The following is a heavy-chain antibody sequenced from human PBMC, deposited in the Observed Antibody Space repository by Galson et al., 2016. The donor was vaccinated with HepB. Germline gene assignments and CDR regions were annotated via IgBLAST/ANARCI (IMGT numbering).Heavy chain of an antibody. CDR1: GGTFTSYA. Sequence: SVKVSCKASGGTFTSYAISWVRQAPGQGLEWMGGIIPNFGTSYYAQKFQGRVTITADESTSTAYMELSSLRSEGTAVYYCARVRDGYNHYYYYGMDVWGQGTTVTVSS. D-gene: IGHD5-24*01. V-gene: IGHV1-69*13. J-gene: IGHJ6*02. CDR3: ARVRDGYNHYYYYGMDV. CDR2: IIPNFGTS.